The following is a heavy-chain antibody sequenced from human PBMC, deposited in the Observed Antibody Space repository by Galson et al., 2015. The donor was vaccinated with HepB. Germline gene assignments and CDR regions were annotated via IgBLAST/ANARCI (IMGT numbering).Heavy chain of an antibody. CDR3: ARYAGRDPNYYYYYGMDV. V-gene: IGHV3-33*08. D-gene: IGHD4-23*01. J-gene: IGHJ6*02. CDR2: IWYDGSNK. Sequence: PRLSCAASGFPFSSYVMHWVRQAPGKGLEWVAVIWYDGSNKYYADSVKGRFTISRDNSKNTLYLQMNSLRAEDTAVYYCARYAGRDPNYYYYYGMDVWGQGTTVTVSS. CDR1: GFPFSSYV.